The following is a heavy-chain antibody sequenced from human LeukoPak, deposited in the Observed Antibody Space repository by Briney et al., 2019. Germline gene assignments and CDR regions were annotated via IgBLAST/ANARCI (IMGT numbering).Heavy chain of an antibody. CDR3: ATSMIVVVITHDAFDI. J-gene: IGHJ3*02. CDR2: IYYSGST. V-gene: IGHV4-39*01. CDR1: GGSISSSSYY. Sequence: SETLSLTCTVSGGSISSSSYYWGWIRQPPGKGLEWSGSIYYSGSTYYNPSLKSRVTISVDTSKNQFSLKLSSVSAADTAVYYCATSMIVVVITHDAFDIWGQGTMVTVSS. D-gene: IGHD3-22*01.